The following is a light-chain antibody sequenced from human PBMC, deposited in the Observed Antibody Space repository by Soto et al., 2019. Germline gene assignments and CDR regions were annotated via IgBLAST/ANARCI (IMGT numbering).Light chain of an antibody. Sequence: DIHMTQAPSTLSASVGDRVTITCRASQSISSWLAWYQQKPGKAPKLLIWDASSLQRGVQSRFSGSGSGTDFTLTISSLQPEDSASYYCLQRRSYPLTFGGGTKVDIK. CDR2: DAS. V-gene: IGKV1-5*01. CDR1: QSISSW. CDR3: LQRRSYPLT. J-gene: IGKJ4*01.